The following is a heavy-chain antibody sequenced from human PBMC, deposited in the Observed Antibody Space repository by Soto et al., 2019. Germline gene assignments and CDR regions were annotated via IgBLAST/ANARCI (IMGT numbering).Heavy chain of an antibody. Sequence: QMQLQESGPGLVKPSQTLSLTCTVSGGSISSGGYYWSWIRQLPGKGLEWMGYIYRSGNGYYNPSQESRLTISVDTSKNQFSLKLSSVTAADTAVYYCARKFDFSRGSFYYSGLDVWGHGTTVTVSS. CDR3: ARKFDFSRGSFYYSGLDV. V-gene: IGHV4-31*03. D-gene: IGHD3-3*01. CDR2: IYRSGNG. CDR1: GGSISSGGYY. J-gene: IGHJ6*02.